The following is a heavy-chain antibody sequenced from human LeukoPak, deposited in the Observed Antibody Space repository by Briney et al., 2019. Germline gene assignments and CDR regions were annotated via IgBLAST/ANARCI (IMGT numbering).Heavy chain of an antibody. Sequence: SETLSLTCAVYGGSFSGYYWSWIRQPPGKGLEWIGEINHSGSTNYNPSLKSRVTISVDTSKNQFSLKLSSVTAAYTARYYFGCSSWLNHDAFDIWGQGTMVTVSS. CDR1: GGSFSGYY. D-gene: IGHD6-13*01. CDR3: GCSSWLNHDAFDI. CDR2: INHSGST. V-gene: IGHV4-34*01. J-gene: IGHJ3*02.